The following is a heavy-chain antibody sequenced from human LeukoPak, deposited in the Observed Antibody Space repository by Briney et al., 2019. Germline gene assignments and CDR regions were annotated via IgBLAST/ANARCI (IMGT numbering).Heavy chain of an antibody. D-gene: IGHD3-9*01. V-gene: IGHV3-21*01. J-gene: IGHJ3*02. Sequence: GGSLRLSCAASRFTFSSYSMNWVRQAPGKGLEWVSYISSSGSYIYYADSVKGRFTISRDNAKNSLYLQMNSLRAEDTAVYYCAKTGYFDWLLEPDAFDIWGQGTMVTVSS. CDR3: AKTGYFDWLLEPDAFDI. CDR2: ISSSGSYI. CDR1: RFTFSSYS.